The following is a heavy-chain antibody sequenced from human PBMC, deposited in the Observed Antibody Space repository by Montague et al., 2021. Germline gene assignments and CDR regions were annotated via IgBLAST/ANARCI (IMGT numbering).Heavy chain of an antibody. CDR1: GGSINFYC. CDR3: ARKGTNWDY. D-gene: IGHD2-8*01. J-gene: IGHJ4*02. Sequence: SETLSLTCTVSGGSINFYCWCWIRQPPGKGLGWIGYVYYTGTTNYNPSLKSRVTISVDTSRNQFFLNVNSVTAADTAVYYCARKGTNWDYWGQGTLVTVSS. CDR2: VYYTGTT. V-gene: IGHV4-59*01.